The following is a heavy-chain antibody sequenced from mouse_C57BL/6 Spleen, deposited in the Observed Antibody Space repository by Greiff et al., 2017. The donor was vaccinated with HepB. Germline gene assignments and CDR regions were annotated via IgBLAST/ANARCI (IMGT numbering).Heavy chain of an antibody. CDR3: ARAERTFYSNSYYFDY. D-gene: IGHD2-5*01. J-gene: IGHJ2*01. CDR2: INPSSGYT. CDR1: GYTFTSYW. Sequence: QVQLQQSGAELAKPGASVKLSCKASGYTFTSYWMHWVKQRPGQGLEWIGYINPSSGYTKYNQKFKDKATLTADKSSSTAYMQLSSLTYEDSAVYYCARAERTFYSNSYYFDYWGQGTTLTVSS. V-gene: IGHV1-7*01.